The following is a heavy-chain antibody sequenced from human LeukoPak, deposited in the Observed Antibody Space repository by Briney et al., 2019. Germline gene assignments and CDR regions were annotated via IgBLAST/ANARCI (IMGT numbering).Heavy chain of an antibody. CDR1: GYSISSGYF. V-gene: IGHV4-4*07. Sequence: SETLSLTCTVSGYSISSGYFWGWIRQPAGKGLEWIGRIYGSGTITYNPSLKSRVSMSVDTSRNQFSLNLRYVTAADTAVYYCARDSGTTGEVKFDPWGQGALVTVSS. CDR3: ARDSGTTGEVKFDP. D-gene: IGHD3-10*01. CDR2: IYGSGTI. J-gene: IGHJ5*02.